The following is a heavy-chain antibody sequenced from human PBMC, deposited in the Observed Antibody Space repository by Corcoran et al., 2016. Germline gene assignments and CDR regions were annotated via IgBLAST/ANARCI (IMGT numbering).Heavy chain of an antibody. D-gene: IGHD3-22*01. CDR3: TRDPKYYYDSSGYEDI. CDR1: GFTFGDYA. CDR2: IRSKAYGGTT. Sequence: EVQLVESGGGLVKPGRSLRLSCTASGFTFGDYAMSWFRQAPGKGLEWVGFIRSKAYGGTTEYAASVKGRFTISRDDSKSIAYLQMNSLKTEDTALYYCTRDPKYYYDSSGYEDIWGQGTMVTVSS. J-gene: IGHJ3*02. V-gene: IGHV3-49*05.